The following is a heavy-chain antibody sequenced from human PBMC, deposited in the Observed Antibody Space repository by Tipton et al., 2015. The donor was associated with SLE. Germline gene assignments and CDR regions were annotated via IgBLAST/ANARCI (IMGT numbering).Heavy chain of an antibody. CDR2: IWSDGTNK. J-gene: IGHJ4*02. D-gene: IGHD3-9*01. CDR1: GFTFSSYG. CDR3: AKGEGGGGPRYFDWLDY. V-gene: IGHV3-30*18. Sequence: SLRLSCAASGFTFSSYGMHWVRQAPGKGLEWVAVIWSDGTNKYYVDSVKGRFSISRDNSKNTLYLQMNSLRAEDTAVNYCAKGEGGGGPRYFDWLDYWGQGTLVTVSS.